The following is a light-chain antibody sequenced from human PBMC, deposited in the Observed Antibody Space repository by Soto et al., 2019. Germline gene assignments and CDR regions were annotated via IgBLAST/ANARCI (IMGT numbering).Light chain of an antibody. CDR3: GTWDSSLSGGV. J-gene: IGLJ2*01. Sequence: QSVLTQPPSVSAAPGQKVTISCSGSSSKIGNNYVTWYQQLPGTAPKLLIYDNNKRPSGIPDRFSGSKSGTSATLGITGLQTVDEADYYCGTWDSSLSGGVFGGGTKLTVL. CDR2: DNN. V-gene: IGLV1-51*01. CDR1: SSKIGNNY.